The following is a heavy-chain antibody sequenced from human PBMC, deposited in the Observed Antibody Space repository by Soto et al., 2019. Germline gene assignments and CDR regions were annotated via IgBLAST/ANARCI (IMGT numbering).Heavy chain of an antibody. Sequence: SVKVSCKASGGTFSSVAISWVRQAPGQGLEWMGGIIPIVGLANFAQKFQGRVTITADESTNTAYMELSSLRSEDTAAYYCASPSGNRRTFDYWGQGTLVTVSS. CDR2: IIPIVGLA. CDR1: GGTFSSVA. J-gene: IGHJ4*02. CDR3: ASPSGNRRTFDY. V-gene: IGHV1-69*10.